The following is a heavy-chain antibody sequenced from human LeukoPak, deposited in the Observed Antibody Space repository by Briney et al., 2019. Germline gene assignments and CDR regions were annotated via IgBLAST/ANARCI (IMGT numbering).Heavy chain of an antibody. CDR1: GFTFSSYA. CDR2: ISGSGGST. Sequence: GGSLRPSCAASGFTFSSYAMSWVRQAPGKGLEWVSAISGSGGSTYYADSVKGRFTISRDNSKSTLYLQMNSLRAEDTAVYYCAKVGGSSGWFDAFDIWGQGTMVTVSS. J-gene: IGHJ3*02. D-gene: IGHD6-19*01. V-gene: IGHV3-23*01. CDR3: AKVGGSSGWFDAFDI.